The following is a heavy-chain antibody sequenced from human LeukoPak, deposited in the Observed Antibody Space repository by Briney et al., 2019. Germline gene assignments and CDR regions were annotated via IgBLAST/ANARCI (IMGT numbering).Heavy chain of an antibody. V-gene: IGHV4-59*01. D-gene: IGHD6-13*01. Sequence: SETLSLTCTVSGGSISSYYWSWLRQPPGKGLEWIGYIYYSGSTNYNPSLKSRVTISVDTSKNQFSLKLSSVTAADTAVYYCARDPSSSWYSLWGQGTLVTVSS. CDR1: GGSISSYY. J-gene: IGHJ4*02. CDR3: ARDPSSSWYSL. CDR2: IYYSGST.